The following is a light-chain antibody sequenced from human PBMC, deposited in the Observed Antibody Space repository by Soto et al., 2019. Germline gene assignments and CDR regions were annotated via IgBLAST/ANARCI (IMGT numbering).Light chain of an antibody. J-gene: IGKJ1*01. CDR1: QILLHSDGNTY. CDR3: MQIKRFPHA. CDR2: RVS. V-gene: IGKV2-24*01. Sequence: DIVMTQTPVSSPVTLGQPASISCRSSQILLHSDGNTYLSWLQQMPGQPPRLLIYRVSNRFSGLTNRLSGSEAGKDYHRKISRVEAEDVEVYYCMQIKRFPHAFGQGTKVEIK.